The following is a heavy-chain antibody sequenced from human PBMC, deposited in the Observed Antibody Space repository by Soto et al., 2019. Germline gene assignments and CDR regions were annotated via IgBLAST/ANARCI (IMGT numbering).Heavy chain of an antibody. CDR3: TRHSTVTTEGAY. V-gene: IGHV3-73*01. CDR2: IRSKANSYAT. CDR1: GFTFSGSA. D-gene: IGHD4-17*01. Sequence: VQLVESGGGLVQPGGSLKLSCAASGFTFSGSAMHWVRQASGKGLEWVGRIRSKANSYATAYAASVKGRFTISRDDSKNTAYLQMNSLKTEDTAVYYCTRHSTVTTEGAYWGQGTLVTVSS. J-gene: IGHJ4*02.